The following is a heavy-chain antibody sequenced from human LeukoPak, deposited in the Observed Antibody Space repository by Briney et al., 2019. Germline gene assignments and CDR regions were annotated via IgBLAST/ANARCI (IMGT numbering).Heavy chain of an antibody. D-gene: IGHD6-13*01. CDR2: INGDGSTI. Sequence: GGSLRLSCAASGFTFINYWMHWVRQAPGKGLVWVLRINGDGSTISYADSVKGRFTISRDNAKNTLYLQMNSLRAEDTAVYYCAKEAAAADFDYWGQGTLVTVSP. V-gene: IGHV3-74*01. J-gene: IGHJ4*02. CDR3: AKEAAAADFDY. CDR1: GFTFINYW.